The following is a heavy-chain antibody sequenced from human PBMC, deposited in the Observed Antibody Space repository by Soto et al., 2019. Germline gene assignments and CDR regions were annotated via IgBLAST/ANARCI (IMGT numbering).Heavy chain of an antibody. CDR2: IYYSGST. Sequence: PSETLSLTCTVSGGSISSSSYYWGWIRQPPGKGLEWIGSIYYSGSTYYNPSLKSRVTISVDTSKNQFSLKLSSVTAADTAVYYCARHARRYYYGSGSYYNVYYGVDVWGQGTTVTASS. CDR3: ARHARRYYYGSGSYYNVYYGVDV. V-gene: IGHV4-39*01. CDR1: GGSISSSSYY. D-gene: IGHD3-10*01. J-gene: IGHJ6*02.